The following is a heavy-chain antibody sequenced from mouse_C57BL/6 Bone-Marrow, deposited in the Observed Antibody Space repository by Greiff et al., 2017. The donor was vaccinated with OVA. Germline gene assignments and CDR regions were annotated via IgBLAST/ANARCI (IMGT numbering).Heavy chain of an antibody. D-gene: IGHD2-4*01. CDR3: ARIYYDYEDYFDY. V-gene: IGHV1-64*01. J-gene: IGHJ2*01. Sequence: QVQLKQSGAELVKPGASVKLSCKASGYTFTSYWMHWVKQRPGQGLEWIGMIHPNSGSTNYNEKFKSKATLTVDKSSSTAYMQLSSLTSEDSAVYYCARIYYDYEDYFDYWGQGTTLTVSS. CDR2: IHPNSGST. CDR1: GYTFTSYW.